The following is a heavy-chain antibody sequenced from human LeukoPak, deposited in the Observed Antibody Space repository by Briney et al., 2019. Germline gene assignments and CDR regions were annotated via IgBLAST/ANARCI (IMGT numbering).Heavy chain of an antibody. J-gene: IGHJ4*02. CDR1: GGSISSGGYY. Sequence: SETLSLTCTVSGGSISSGGYYWSWIRQHPGKGLEWIGYICYSGSTYYNPSLKSRVTISVDTSKNQFSLKLSSVTAADTAVYYCARSPSPGIAAFNYWGQGTLVTVSS. CDR3: ARSPSPGIAAFNY. CDR2: ICYSGST. D-gene: IGHD6-13*01. V-gene: IGHV4-31*03.